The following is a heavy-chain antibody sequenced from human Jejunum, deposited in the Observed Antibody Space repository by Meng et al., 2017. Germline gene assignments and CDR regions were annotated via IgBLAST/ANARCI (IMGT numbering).Heavy chain of an antibody. CDR1: GDSVNSNSGY. D-gene: IGHD6-19*01. CDR2: ISHSATT. V-gene: IGHV4-39*01. CDR3: ARHCGYRSGCHQYFDY. J-gene: IGHJ4*02. Sequence: QLQREESGPGLVKPSETLSLTCTDSGDSVNSNSGYWGWIRQSPGKGLEWIGTISHSATTYYNPSLKTRVTISVDTSKNQVSLNLGSVTAADTGIYHCARHCGYRSGCHQYFDYWGQGTLVTVSS.